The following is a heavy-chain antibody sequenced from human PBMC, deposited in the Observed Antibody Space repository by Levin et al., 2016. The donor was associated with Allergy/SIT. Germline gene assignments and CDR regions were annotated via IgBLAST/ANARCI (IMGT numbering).Heavy chain of an antibody. CDR3: ARSPPVLRFLDTYYYYGMDV. D-gene: IGHD3-3*01. V-gene: IGHV3-53*01. Sequence: VRQAPGKGLEWVSVIYSGGSTYYADSVKGRFTISRDNSKNTLYLQMNSLRAEDTAVYYCARSPPVLRFLDTYYYYGMDVWGQGTTVTVSS. J-gene: IGHJ6*02. CDR2: IYSGGST.